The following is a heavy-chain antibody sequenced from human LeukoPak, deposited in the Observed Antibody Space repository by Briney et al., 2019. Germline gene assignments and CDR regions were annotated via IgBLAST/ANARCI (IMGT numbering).Heavy chain of an antibody. V-gene: IGHV3-48*01. CDR1: GFIFSEYS. D-gene: IGHD2-15*01. Sequence: GGSLRLSCAASGFIFSEYSLIWVRQAPGAGLEWVSYINTNGRTIYYADSVKGRFTMSRDNDKNSMYLQMSSLRAEDTAVYYCARDCSGRNWARDFDYWGQGTLVTVSS. CDR2: INTNGRTI. CDR3: ARDCSGRNWARDFDY. J-gene: IGHJ4*02.